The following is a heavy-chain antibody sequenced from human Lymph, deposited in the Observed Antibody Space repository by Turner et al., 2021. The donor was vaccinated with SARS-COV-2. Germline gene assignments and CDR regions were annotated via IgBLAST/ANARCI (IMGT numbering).Heavy chain of an antibody. V-gene: IGHV1-69*10. CDR1: GGTFSSYA. Sequence: QVQLVQSGAEVKKPGSSVKVSCKASGGTFSSYAISWVRQAPGQGLEWMGGIIPILGIANYAQRFQGRVTITADKSTSTGSLGRRSLRSEDTAVYYCGRMAAPGMGGVVFYYYYGMDVWGQGTTVTVSS. CDR3: GRMAAPGMGGVVFYYYYGMDV. CDR2: IIPILGIA. J-gene: IGHJ6*02. D-gene: IGHD6-13*01.